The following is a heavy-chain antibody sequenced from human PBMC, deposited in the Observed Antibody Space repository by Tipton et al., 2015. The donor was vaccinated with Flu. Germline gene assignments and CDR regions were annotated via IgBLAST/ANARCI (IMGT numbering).Heavy chain of an antibody. V-gene: IGHV5-51*01. Sequence: QLVQSGAEVKKPGESLQISCKGSRYSFTDSWIGWVRQMPGKGLEWMGIIYPDGSDTRYGPSFQGQVTMSVDKSISVAYLQRSSLKASDTAMYYCARRDILTGYFDSWGQGTLVTVSS. CDR3: ARRDILTGYFDS. D-gene: IGHD3-9*01. CDR2: IYPDGSDT. J-gene: IGHJ4*02. CDR1: RYSFTDSW.